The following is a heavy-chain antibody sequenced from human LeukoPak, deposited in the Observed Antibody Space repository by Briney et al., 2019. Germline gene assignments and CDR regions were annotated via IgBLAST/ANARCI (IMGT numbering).Heavy chain of an antibody. CDR2: IYPDDSET. V-gene: IGHV5-51*01. Sequence: GESLKISCKGSGYSFTNYWIGWVRQMPGKGLEWMGIIYPDDSETRYSPSFQGQVTISADKSISTAYMQWSSLKASDTAMYYCARRDSSGSADFDYWGQGTPVTVSS. J-gene: IGHJ4*02. D-gene: IGHD3-22*01. CDR3: ARRDSSGSADFDY. CDR1: GYSFTNYW.